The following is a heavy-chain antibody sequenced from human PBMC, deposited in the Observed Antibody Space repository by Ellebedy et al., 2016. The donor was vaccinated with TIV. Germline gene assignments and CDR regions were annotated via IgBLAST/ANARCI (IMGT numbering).Heavy chain of an antibody. D-gene: IGHD5-12*01. Sequence: AASVKVSCKASGYTFTTSFIHWVRQAHGQGLEWMGTINPGGGSTSYAQKFQGRVTMTRDTSTSTVSMELSSLRSEDTAVYYCARGDPRIVAHDSWGQGTLVTVSS. V-gene: IGHV1-46*01. J-gene: IGHJ4*02. CDR3: ARGDPRIVAHDS. CDR1: GYTFTTSF. CDR2: INPGGGST.